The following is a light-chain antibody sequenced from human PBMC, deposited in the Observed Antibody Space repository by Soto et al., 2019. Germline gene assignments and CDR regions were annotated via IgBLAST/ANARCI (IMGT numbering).Light chain of an antibody. CDR2: DTS. J-gene: IGKJ4*01. CDR1: QSVGST. Sequence: EIVLTPSPAALSVSPVERATLSCWASQSVGSTLNWYQQRPGQAPRLLIYDTSIRATGIPARFSGSGSGTLFTLSISSLQAEDVAVYYCQKYYTLPLNCGGGNK. CDR3: QKYYTLPLN. V-gene: IGKV3-15*01.